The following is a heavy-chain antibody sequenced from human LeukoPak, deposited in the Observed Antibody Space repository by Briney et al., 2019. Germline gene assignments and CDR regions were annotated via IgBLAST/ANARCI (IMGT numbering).Heavy chain of an antibody. CDR2: ISGDGRDI. CDR3: TREVNAFDI. V-gene: IGHV3-74*01. Sequence: PGGSLRLSCAASGFTFSSDWMHWVRQAPGKGLVWVTGISGDGRDIWYADSAKGRCTISRDNAKNTLYLQMKSVRAADTDVYFCTREVNAFDIWGQGTTVTVSS. CDR1: GFTFSSDW. J-gene: IGHJ3*02.